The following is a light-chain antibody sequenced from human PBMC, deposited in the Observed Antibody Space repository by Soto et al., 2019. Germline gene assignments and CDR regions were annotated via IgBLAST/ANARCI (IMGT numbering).Light chain of an antibody. J-gene: IGLJ2*01. CDR2: SNN. CDR1: SSNIGSNT. CDR3: ATWDGSLPGEV. Sequence: QSVLTQPPSASGTPGQRVTISCSGSSSNIGSNTVNWYQQLPGTAPKLLIYSNNQRPSGVPDRFSGSKSGTSASLAISGLQTGDEADYYCATWDGSLPGEVFGGGTKLTVL. V-gene: IGLV1-44*01.